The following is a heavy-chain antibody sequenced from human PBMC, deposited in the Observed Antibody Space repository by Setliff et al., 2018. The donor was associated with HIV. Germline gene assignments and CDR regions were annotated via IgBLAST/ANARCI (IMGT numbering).Heavy chain of an antibody. CDR3: ARGVVDYDFWSRSGDYYYMDV. V-gene: IGHV4-59*11. D-gene: IGHD3-3*01. CDR1: GGSMNSHY. CDR2: IYYSVST. Sequence: SETLSLTCTVSGGSMNSHYWSWIRQSPGRGLEWIGYIYYSVSTKYNPSLRSRVSMSIDTSKNQFSLKMGSVTAADTAVYYCARGVVDYDFWSRSGDYYYMDVWGKGTTVTVSS. J-gene: IGHJ6*03.